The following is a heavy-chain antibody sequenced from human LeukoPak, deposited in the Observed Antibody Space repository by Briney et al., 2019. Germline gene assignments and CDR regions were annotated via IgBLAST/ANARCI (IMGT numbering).Heavy chain of an antibody. J-gene: IGHJ4*02. CDR1: GGSFSGYY. V-gene: IGHV4-34*01. CDR2: INHSGST. Sequence: PSETLSLTCAVYGGSFSGYYWSWIRQPPGKGLEWIGEINHSGSTNYNPSLKSRVTISVDTSKNQFSLKLSSVTAADTAVYYCASRYCSSTSCYAHLDYWGQGTLVTVSS. CDR3: ASRYCSSTSCYAHLDY. D-gene: IGHD2-2*01.